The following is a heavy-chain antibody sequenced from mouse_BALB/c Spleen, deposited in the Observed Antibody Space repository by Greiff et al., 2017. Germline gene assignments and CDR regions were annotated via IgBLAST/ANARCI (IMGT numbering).Heavy chain of an antibody. Sequence: EVQVVESGGGLVKPGGSLKLSCAASGFTFSSYAMSWVRQTPEKRLEWVATISSGGSYTYYPDSVKGRFTISRDNAKNTLYLQMSSLRSEDTAMYYCARHGGDSRTTFDYWGQGTTLTVSS. CDR1: GFTFSSYA. J-gene: IGHJ2*01. D-gene: IGHD1-1*01. CDR3: ARHGGDSRTTFDY. CDR2: ISSGGSYT. V-gene: IGHV5-9-3*01.